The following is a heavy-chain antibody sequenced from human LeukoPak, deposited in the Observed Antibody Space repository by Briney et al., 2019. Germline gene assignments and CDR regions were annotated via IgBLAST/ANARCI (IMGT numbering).Heavy chain of an antibody. Sequence: ASVKVSCKASGGTFSSYAISWVRQAPGQGLEWMGWINPNSGGTNYAQKFQGRVTMTRDTSISTAYMELSRLRSDDTAVYYCARCRIVVQNWFDPWGQGTLVTVSS. CDR3: ARCRIVVQNWFDP. D-gene: IGHD2-2*01. J-gene: IGHJ5*02. V-gene: IGHV1-2*02. CDR2: INPNSGGT. CDR1: GGTFSSYA.